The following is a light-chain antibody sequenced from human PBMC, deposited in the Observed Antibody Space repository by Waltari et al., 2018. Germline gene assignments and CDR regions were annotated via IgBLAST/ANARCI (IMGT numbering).Light chain of an antibody. CDR2: DAS. V-gene: IGKV3-20*01. J-gene: IGKJ1*01. CDR1: HSVSRY. Sequence: EIVLTQSPGPLSLSPWESPPLSCRASHSVSRYLAWYQQKPGQAPRLLIYDASSRATGIPDRFSGSGSGTDFSLTISRLEPEDFAVYYCQKYGTLPATFGQGTKVEIK. CDR3: QKYGTLPAT.